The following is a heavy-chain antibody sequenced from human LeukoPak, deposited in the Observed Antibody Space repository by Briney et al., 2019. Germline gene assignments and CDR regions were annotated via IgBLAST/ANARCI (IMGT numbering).Heavy chain of an antibody. CDR1: GFTFSRYA. D-gene: IGHD5-24*01. CDR2: ISGSGGST. Sequence: GGSLRLSCAASGFTFSRYAMSWVRQAPGKGLEWVSAISGSGGSTYYADSVNGRFTISRDNSKNTLYLQMNSLRAEDAAIYSCAKDSEDGHNWAPFDYWGQGTLVTVSS. J-gene: IGHJ4*02. CDR3: AKDSEDGHNWAPFDY. V-gene: IGHV3-23*01.